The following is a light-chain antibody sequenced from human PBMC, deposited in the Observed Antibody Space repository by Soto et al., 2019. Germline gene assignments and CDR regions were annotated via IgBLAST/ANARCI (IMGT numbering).Light chain of an antibody. CDR2: EVS. V-gene: IGLV2-23*02. CDR3: CSYAGSSIPYV. CDR1: SSDVGSYNL. J-gene: IGLJ1*01. Sequence: QSVLTQPASGSVSPGQSSTISCTGTSSDVGSYNLVSWYQQHPGKAPKLRIYEVSKRPSGVSNRFSGSKSGNTASLPISGLQAEDEADYYCCSYAGSSIPYVFGTGTKVTVL.